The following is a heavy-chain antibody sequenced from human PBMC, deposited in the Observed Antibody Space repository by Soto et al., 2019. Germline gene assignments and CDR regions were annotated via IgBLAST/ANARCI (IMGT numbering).Heavy chain of an antibody. J-gene: IGHJ4*02. Sequence: EVHLSESGGGLVQPGGSLRLSCAASGFTFNSYAMSWVRQAPGRGLHWVSALSHSATNIFYADSVRGRFTISRANSKNTLSLQMNSLRAEDTAIYYCVKSAGDQWMFDYWGQGILVTVSS. CDR3: VKSAGDQWMFDY. CDR2: LSHSATNI. D-gene: IGHD5-12*01. V-gene: IGHV3-23*01. CDR1: GFTFNSYA.